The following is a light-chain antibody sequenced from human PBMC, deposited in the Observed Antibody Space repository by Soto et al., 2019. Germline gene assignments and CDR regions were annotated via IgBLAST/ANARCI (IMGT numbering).Light chain of an antibody. J-gene: IGKJ2*01. Sequence: DIQMTQSPSSLSASVRDRVTITCRASQTIGTHLNWYQQKPGKAPKLLIYAASTLQSGVPSRFSGSGSRTDFTLTINSLQPEDFATYYCQQSLTIPYTFGQGTKLEIK. CDR2: AAS. CDR1: QTIGTH. CDR3: QQSLTIPYT. V-gene: IGKV1-39*01.